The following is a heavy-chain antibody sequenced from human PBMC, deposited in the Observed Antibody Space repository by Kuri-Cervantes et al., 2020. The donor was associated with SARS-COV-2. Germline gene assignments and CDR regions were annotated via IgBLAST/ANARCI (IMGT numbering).Heavy chain of an antibody. J-gene: IGHJ5*02. CDR3: AREDEVRAATLGLAP. V-gene: IGHV4-4*07. CDR1: GGSISSYY. CDR2: IYSSGST. D-gene: IGHD2-15*01. Sequence: GSLRLSCTVSGGSISSYYWSWIRQPAGEGLEWIGRIYSSGSTSYNPSLKGRITMSVDTSRSQFSLTLSSVTAADTAVYYCAREDEVRAATLGLAPWGQGTLVTVSS.